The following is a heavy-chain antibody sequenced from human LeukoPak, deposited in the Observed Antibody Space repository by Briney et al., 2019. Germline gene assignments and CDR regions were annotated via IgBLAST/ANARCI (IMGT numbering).Heavy chain of an antibody. Sequence: GSSVKVSCKASGGTFTAYYMHWMRQAPGQGLEWMGCINPSSGGTNYAQKFQGRVTLTRDTSISTAYMELRSLRSDDTAVYYCARGWGNWNTVWFDPWGQGTLVTVSS. J-gene: IGHJ5*02. CDR3: ARGWGNWNTVWFDP. CDR1: GGTFTAYY. CDR2: INPSSGGT. D-gene: IGHD1/OR15-1a*01. V-gene: IGHV1-2*02.